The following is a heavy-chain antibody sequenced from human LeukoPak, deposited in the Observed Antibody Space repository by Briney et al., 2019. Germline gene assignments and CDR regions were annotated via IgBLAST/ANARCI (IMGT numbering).Heavy chain of an antibody. Sequence: GASVKVPCKASGGTFSSYAISWVRQAPGQGLEWMGGIIPIFGTANYAQKFQGRVTITADESTSTAYMELSSLRSEDTAVYYCASGATPGKYYFDYWGQGTLVTVSS. D-gene: IGHD4/OR15-4a*01. V-gene: IGHV1-69*13. CDR2: IIPIFGTA. CDR1: GGTFSSYA. CDR3: ASGATPGKYYFDY. J-gene: IGHJ4*02.